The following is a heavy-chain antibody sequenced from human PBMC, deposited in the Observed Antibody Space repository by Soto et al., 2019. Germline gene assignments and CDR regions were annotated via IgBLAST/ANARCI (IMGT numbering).Heavy chain of an antibody. J-gene: IGHJ3*02. CDR1: GFTFSSYA. V-gene: IGHV3-23*01. CDR2: ISGSGGST. CDR3: AKPKDIVVVVAAHDAFDI. Sequence: PGGSLRLSCAASGFTFSSYAMSGVRQAPGKGLEWVSAISGSGGSTYYADSVKGRFTISRDNSKNTLYLQMNSLRAEDTAVYYCAKPKDIVVVVAAHDAFDIWGQGTMVTVSS. D-gene: IGHD2-15*01.